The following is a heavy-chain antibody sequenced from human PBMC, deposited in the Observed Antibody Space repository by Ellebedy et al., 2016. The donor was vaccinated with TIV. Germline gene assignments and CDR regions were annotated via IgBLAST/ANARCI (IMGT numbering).Heavy chain of an antibody. CDR1: GFTFSSYA. J-gene: IGHJ4*02. Sequence: GESLKISXSASGFTFSSYAMHWVRQAPGKGLEYVSAISSNGGSTYYADSVKGRFTISRDNSKNTLYLQMNSLRAEDTAVYYCAKDPRLGELSWSSYWGQGTLVTVSS. CDR2: ISSNGGST. V-gene: IGHV3-64*04. D-gene: IGHD3-16*02. CDR3: AKDPRLGELSWSSY.